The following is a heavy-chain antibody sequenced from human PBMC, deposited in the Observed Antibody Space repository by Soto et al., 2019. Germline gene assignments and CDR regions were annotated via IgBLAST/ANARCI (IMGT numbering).Heavy chain of an antibody. CDR1: GGTFSSYT. D-gene: IGHD1-26*01. CDR2: IIPILGIA. V-gene: IGHV1-69*02. Sequence: QVQLVQSGAEVKKPGSSVKVSCKASGGTFSSYTITWVRQAPGQGREWMGRIIPILGIANYAQKFQGRVTITADKCTSTVYMELRRLRSEDTAVYSCAIGGGTDYPFDYLGQGTLVTVSS. CDR3: AIGGGTDYPFDY. J-gene: IGHJ4*02.